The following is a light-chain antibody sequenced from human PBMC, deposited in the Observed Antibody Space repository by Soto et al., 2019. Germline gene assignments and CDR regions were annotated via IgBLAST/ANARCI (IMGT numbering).Light chain of an antibody. CDR1: QTVSSIS. CDR2: DAS. Sequence: EIILTQSPDTVSLSPREIATLSFMASQTVSSISLAWYQHKPGQAPRLVIYDASSRATGTPDRFSGSGSGTDFTPTISRLEPEDFAVYYCQHYGSSHSNTFGQGTRLEIK. V-gene: IGKV3-20*01. J-gene: IGKJ5*01. CDR3: QHYGSSHSNT.